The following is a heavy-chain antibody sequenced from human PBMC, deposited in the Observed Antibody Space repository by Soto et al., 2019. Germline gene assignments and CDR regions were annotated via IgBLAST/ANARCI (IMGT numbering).Heavy chain of an antibody. J-gene: IGHJ6*02. CDR1: GGTFSSYA. CDR2: IIPIFGTA. D-gene: IGHD1-20*01. V-gene: IGHV1-69*13. Sequence: SVKVSCKASGGTFSSYAISWVRQAPGQGLEWMGGIIPIFGTANYAQKFQGRVTITADESTSTAYMELSSLRSEDTAVYYCARDQGLWYHYYYYGMDVWGQGTTVTVSS. CDR3: ARDQGLWYHYYYYGMDV.